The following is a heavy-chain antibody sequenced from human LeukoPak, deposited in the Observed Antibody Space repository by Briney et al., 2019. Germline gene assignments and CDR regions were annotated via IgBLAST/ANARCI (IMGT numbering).Heavy chain of an antibody. Sequence: GGSLRLSCAASGFTFSDYYMSWIRQAPGKGLEWVSYISSSGSTIYYADSVKGRFTISRDNAKNSLYPQMNSLRAEDTAVYYCARATDYYDSSGYYPNWFDPWGQGTLVTVSS. CDR1: GFTFSDYY. CDR3: ARATDYYDSSGYYPNWFDP. V-gene: IGHV3-11*04. CDR2: ISSSGSTI. D-gene: IGHD3-22*01. J-gene: IGHJ5*02.